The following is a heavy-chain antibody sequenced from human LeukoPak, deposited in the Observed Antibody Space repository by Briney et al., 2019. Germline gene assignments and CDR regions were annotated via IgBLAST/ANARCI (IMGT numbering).Heavy chain of an antibody. V-gene: IGHV4-34*01. D-gene: IGHD3-22*01. J-gene: IGHJ5*02. Sequence: SETLSLTCAVYGGSFSGYYWSWIRQPPGKGLEWIGSIYHSGSTYYNPSLKSRVTISVDTSKNQFSLKLSSVTAADTAVYYCARVSMIVRNWFDPWGQGTLVTVSS. CDR2: IYHSGST. CDR1: GGSFSGYY. CDR3: ARVSMIVRNWFDP.